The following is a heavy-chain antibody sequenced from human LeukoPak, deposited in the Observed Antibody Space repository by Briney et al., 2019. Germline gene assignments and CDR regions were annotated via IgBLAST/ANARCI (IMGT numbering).Heavy chain of an antibody. J-gene: IGHJ4*02. Sequence: GGSLRLSCPVFEFSFSNYWMSWVRQAPGRGLEWVAIIKQDGSEKYYVDSVKGRFTISRDNAQNSLYLQMSSLRAEDTAVYYCATASRSGPKAYWGQGTLVTVSS. CDR3: ATASRSGPKAY. CDR1: EFSFSNYW. V-gene: IGHV3-7*05. D-gene: IGHD6-19*01. CDR2: IKQDGSEK.